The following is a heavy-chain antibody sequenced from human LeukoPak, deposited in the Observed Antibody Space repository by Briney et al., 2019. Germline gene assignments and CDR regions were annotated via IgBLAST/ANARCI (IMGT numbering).Heavy chain of an antibody. D-gene: IGHD3-22*01. CDR2: ISYDGSSK. Sequence: PGGSLRLSCAASGFTFSSYGMHWVRQAPGKGLEWVAVISYDGSSKYYAESVKGRFTISRDNSKNTLYLQMNSLRAEDTAVYYCAKDSKYYYDSRGYSYFDYWGQGTLVTVSS. V-gene: IGHV3-30*18. CDR3: AKDSKYYYDSRGYSYFDY. J-gene: IGHJ4*02. CDR1: GFTFSSYG.